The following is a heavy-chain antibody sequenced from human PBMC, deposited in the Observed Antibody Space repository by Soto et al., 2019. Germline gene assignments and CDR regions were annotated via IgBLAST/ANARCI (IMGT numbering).Heavy chain of an antibody. CDR1: GFSFSNYP. Sequence: GGSLRLSCATSGFSFSNYPMTWVRQAPGKGLEWVSTISARGDKTYYAGSVKGRFTVSRDNSKNTLYLQMNTLGAEDTAIYYCKNYDFNGTHKPGAFENWGQGTPVTVSS. J-gene: IGHJ4*02. D-gene: IGHD3-3*01. CDR2: ISARGDKT. V-gene: IGHV3-23*01. CDR3: KNYDFNGTHKPGAFEN.